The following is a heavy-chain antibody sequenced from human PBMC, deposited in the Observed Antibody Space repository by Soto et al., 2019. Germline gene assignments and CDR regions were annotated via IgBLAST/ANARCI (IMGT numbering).Heavy chain of an antibody. Sequence: QVQLQESGPGLVKPSETLSLTCTVSGGSISSYYWSWIRQPPGKGLEWIGYIYYSGSTNYNPSLKSRVTISVDTSKNQFSLKLSSVTAADTAVYYCARDRGIYDILTGRPGAFDIWGQGTMVTVSS. CDR1: GGSISSYY. D-gene: IGHD3-9*01. CDR2: IYYSGST. V-gene: IGHV4-59*01. CDR3: ARDRGIYDILTGRPGAFDI. J-gene: IGHJ3*02.